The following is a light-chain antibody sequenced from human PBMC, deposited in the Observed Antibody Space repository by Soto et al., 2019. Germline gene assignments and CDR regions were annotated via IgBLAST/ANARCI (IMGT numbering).Light chain of an antibody. Sequence: ASPLQQSPFSLSASAGDRVTITCRASQGISSALAWYQQKPGKAPKLLIYDASSLESGVPSRFSGSGSGTDFTLTISSLQPEDFATYYCQQFNNYPHTFGPGTKVDIK. CDR3: QQFNNYPHT. CDR2: DAS. J-gene: IGKJ3*01. V-gene: IGKV1D-13*01. CDR1: QGISSA.